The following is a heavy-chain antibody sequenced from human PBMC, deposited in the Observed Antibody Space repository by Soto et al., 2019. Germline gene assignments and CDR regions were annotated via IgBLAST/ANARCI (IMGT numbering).Heavy chain of an antibody. V-gene: IGHV3-33*01. D-gene: IGHD6-13*01. CDR2: IWYDGSNK. CDR1: GFTFSSYG. Sequence: QVQLVESGGGVVQPGRSLRLSCAASGFTFSSYGMHWVRQAPGKGLEWVAVIWYDGSNKYYADSVKGRFTISRDNSKNTLYLQMNSLRAEDTAVYYCSRAYSSSWNSGLDYCGQGTLVTVSS. CDR3: SRAYSSSWNSGLDY. J-gene: IGHJ4*02.